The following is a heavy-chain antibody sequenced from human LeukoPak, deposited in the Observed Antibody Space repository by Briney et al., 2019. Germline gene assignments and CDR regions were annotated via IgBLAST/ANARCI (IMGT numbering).Heavy chain of an antibody. Sequence: PGGSLRLSCAGSGFTFSGNYMHWVRQAPGKGLEWVSVIYSGGTTYYADSVKGRFTISRDNSKNTLYFQMNSLRADDTVVYHWATNLGWATKGALCTCGQGTLVTVSS. CDR3: ATNLGWATKGALCT. CDR1: GFTFSGNY. CDR2: IYSGGTT. J-gene: IGHJ5*02. V-gene: IGHV3-66*01. D-gene: IGHD1-26*01.